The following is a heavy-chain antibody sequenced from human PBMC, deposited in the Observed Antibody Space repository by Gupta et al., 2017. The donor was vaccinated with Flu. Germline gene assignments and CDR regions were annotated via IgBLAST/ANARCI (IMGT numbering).Heavy chain of an antibody. V-gene: IGHV3-30*18. D-gene: IGHD6-19*01. Sequence: HWVRQAPGKGLGGGAVISYDGSNKYYADSVKGRFTISRDNSKNTLYLQMNSRRAEDTAVYYCAKDLYRSGWYSSQTNWFDPWGQGTLVTVSS. CDR3: AKDLYRSGWYSSQTNWFDP. J-gene: IGHJ5*02. CDR2: ISYDGSNK.